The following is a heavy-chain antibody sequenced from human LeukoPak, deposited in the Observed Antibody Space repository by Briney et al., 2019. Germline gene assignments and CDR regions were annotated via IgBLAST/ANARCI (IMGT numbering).Heavy chain of an antibody. CDR2: IYSGGST. D-gene: IGHD6-19*01. CDR1: GFTVSSNY. J-gene: IGHJ3*02. CDR3: ARVKQWLVHDAFDI. V-gene: IGHV3-53*01. Sequence: PGGSLRLSCAASGFTVSSNYMSWVRQAPGKGLEWVSVIYSGGSTYYADSVKGRFTISRDNSKNTLYLQMNSLRAEDTAVYYCARVKQWLVHDAFDIWGQGTMVTVSS.